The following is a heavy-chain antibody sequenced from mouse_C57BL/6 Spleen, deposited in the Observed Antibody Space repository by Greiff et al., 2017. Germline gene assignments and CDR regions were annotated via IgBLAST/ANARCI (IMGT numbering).Heavy chain of an antibody. CDR3: AKNSANLLAY. J-gene: IGHJ3*01. CDR1: GYTFTDHT. CDR2: IYPRDGST. V-gene: IGHV1-78*01. D-gene: IGHD1-2*01. Sequence: QVQLQQSDAELVKPGASVKISCKVSGYTFTDHTIHWMKQRPEQGLEWIGYIYPRDGSTKYNEKFKGKATMTADKSSSPACMRLNDLTSEDSAVYFCAKNSANLLAYWGQGTLVTVSA.